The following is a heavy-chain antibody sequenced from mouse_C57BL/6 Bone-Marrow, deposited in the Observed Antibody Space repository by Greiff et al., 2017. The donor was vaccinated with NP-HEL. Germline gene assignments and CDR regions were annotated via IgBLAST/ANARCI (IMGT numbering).Heavy chain of an antibody. CDR1: GFSFSDYY. V-gene: IGHV5-12*01. Sequence: EVKLVESGGGLVQPGGSLKLSCAASGFSFSDYYMYWVRQTPEKRLEWVAYISNGGGSTYYPDTVKGRFTLSRDNAKNTLYLQMSRLKSEDTAMYYCARPWAVVPFAYWGQGTLVTVSA. CDR2: ISNGGGST. CDR3: ARPWAVVPFAY. J-gene: IGHJ3*01. D-gene: IGHD1-1*01.